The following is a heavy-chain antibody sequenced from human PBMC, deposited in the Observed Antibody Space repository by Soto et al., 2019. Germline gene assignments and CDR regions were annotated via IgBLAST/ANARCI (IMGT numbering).Heavy chain of an antibody. J-gene: IGHJ3*02. D-gene: IGHD6-19*01. Sequence: EVKLLESGGGLVQPGGSLRLSCAASGFTCSSYAMSWVRQAPGKGLEWVSAISGSGGTTYYADSVKGRFTFSRDNSKNTLYLQMNSLRAEDTAVYYCAKTANGWFSAFDIWGQGTMVTVSS. V-gene: IGHV3-23*01. CDR2: ISGSGGTT. CDR3: AKTANGWFSAFDI. CDR1: GFTCSSYA.